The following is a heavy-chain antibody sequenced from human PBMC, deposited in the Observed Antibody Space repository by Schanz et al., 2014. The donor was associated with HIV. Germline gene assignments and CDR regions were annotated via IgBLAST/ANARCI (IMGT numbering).Heavy chain of an antibody. CDR2: IYDSGRS. CDR1: GGFVSGGNHY. Sequence: QVQLQESGPGLVKPSETLSLTCTVSGGFVSGGNHYWTWIRQPPGKGLEWIGYIYDSGRSNYNPSLKSRVTMSLDTSRNHFSLKVSSVTAADTAVYYCARGEGYYYDSSGFPLASGMDVWGQGTTVTVSS. CDR3: ARGEGYYYDSSGFPLASGMDV. D-gene: IGHD3-22*01. V-gene: IGHV4-61*03. J-gene: IGHJ6*02.